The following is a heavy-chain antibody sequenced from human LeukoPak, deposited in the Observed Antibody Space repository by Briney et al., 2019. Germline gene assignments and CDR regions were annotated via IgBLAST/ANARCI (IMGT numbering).Heavy chain of an antibody. V-gene: IGHV4-59*01. J-gene: IGHJ4*02. CDR2: IYYSGST. Sequence: SETLSLTCTVSGGTISSYYWSWIRQPPGKGLEWIGYIYYSGSTNYNPSLKSRVTISVDTSKNQFSLKLSSVTAADTAVYYCARDLWGHGGNSGDYWGQGTLVTVSS. CDR3: ARDLWGHGGNSGDY. D-gene: IGHD4-23*01. CDR1: GGTISSYY.